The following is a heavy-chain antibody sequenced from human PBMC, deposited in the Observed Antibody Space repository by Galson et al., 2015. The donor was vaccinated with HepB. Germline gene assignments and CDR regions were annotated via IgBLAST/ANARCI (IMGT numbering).Heavy chain of an antibody. CDR3: ARYGSTAEFGGPRGFDY. Sequence: SLRLSCAASGFTFSSYGMHWVRQAPGKGLEWVAIIWFDGNYETYADSVKGRFTISRDNSKNRLYLQMNSLRAEDTAVYYCARYGSTAEFGGPRGFDYWGQGTLVTVSS. CDR1: GFTFSSYG. V-gene: IGHV3-33*08. J-gene: IGHJ4*02. D-gene: IGHD6-6*01. CDR2: IWFDGNYE.